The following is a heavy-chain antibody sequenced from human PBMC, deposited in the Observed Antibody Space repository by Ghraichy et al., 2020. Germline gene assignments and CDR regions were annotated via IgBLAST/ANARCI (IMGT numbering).Heavy chain of an antibody. J-gene: IGHJ6*02. CDR3: ARAPLAISPVDV. Sequence: GALRLSCAASGFTFSSYWMSWVRQAPGKGLEWVANIKQDGSEKYYVDSVKGRFTVSRDNAEKSLYLQMNSLRAEDTAVYYCARAPLAISPVDVWGQGTTVTVSS. CDR2: IKQDGSEK. CDR1: GFTFSSYW. D-gene: IGHD3-3*02. V-gene: IGHV3-7*01.